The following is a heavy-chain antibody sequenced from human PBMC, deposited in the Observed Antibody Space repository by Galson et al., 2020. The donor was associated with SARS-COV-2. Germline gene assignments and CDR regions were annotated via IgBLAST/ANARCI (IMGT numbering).Heavy chain of an antibody. CDR1: GASIRTGNYF. CDR3: ASPGADYYYGMDV. V-gene: IGHV4-39*07. J-gene: IGHJ6*02. CDR2: SYYRGST. Sequence: SETLSLTCTVSGASIRTGNYFWAWIRQPPGKGLEWIAMSYYRGSTFYSPSLKSRVTISLDTSKNQFSLNLTSVTAADTAVYYCASPGADYYYGMDVWGQGTTVTVSS.